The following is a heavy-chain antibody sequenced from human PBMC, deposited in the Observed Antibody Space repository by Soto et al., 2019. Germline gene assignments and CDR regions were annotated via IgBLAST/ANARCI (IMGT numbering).Heavy chain of an antibody. CDR2: ISYDGSNK. CDR3: AKSEGGLRYYYYYGMDV. CDR1: GFTFSSYG. D-gene: IGHD5-12*01. J-gene: IGHJ6*02. V-gene: IGHV3-30*18. Sequence: GGSLRLSCAASGFTFSSYGMHWVLQAPGKGLEWVAVISYDGSNKYYADSVKGRFTISRDNSKNTLYLQMNSLRAEDTAVYYCAKSEGGLRYYYYYGMDVWGQGTTVTVSS.